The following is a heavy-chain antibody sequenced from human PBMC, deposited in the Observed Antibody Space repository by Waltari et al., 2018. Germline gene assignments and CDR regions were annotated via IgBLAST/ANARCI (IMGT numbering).Heavy chain of an antibody. D-gene: IGHD3-10*01. CDR1: GYTFNSFG. CDR3: ARDYGSGYGLFDY. J-gene: IGHJ4*02. V-gene: IGHV1-18*01. CDR2: ISAYNANT. Sequence: QVQLVQSGAEVKKPGASVKVSCTASGYTFNSFGISWVRQAPGQGLEWMGWISAYNANTNDAQKLQGRVTMTTDTSTRTAYMELRSLRSADTAVYYCARDYGSGYGLFDYWGQGTLVTVSS.